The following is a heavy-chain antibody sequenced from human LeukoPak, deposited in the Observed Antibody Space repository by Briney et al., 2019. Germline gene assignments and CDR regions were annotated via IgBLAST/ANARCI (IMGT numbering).Heavy chain of an antibody. V-gene: IGHV1-69*04. Sequence: SVTVSFTASGGTFIIYAISWVRQAPGQGLEWVGRIIPIHGIANYAQKFQGRVTITADKSTSTAYMELTSLRSEDTAVYYCARQRSGYSSSFDYWGQGTLVTVSS. CDR2: IIPIHGIA. CDR1: GGTFIIYA. CDR3: ARQRSGYSSSFDY. J-gene: IGHJ4*02. D-gene: IGHD6-13*01.